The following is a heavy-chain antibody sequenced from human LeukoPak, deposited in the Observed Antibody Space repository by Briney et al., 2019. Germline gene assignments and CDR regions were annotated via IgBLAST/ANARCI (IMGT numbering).Heavy chain of an antibody. CDR2: INHSGST. J-gene: IGHJ5*02. CDR3: ASSITMIVGGWTYNWFDP. Sequence: SETLSLTCAVYGGSFSGYYWSWIRQPPGKGLEWIGEINHSGSTNYNPSLKSRVTISVDTSKNQFSLKQSSVTAADTAVYYCASSITMIVGGWTYNWFDPWGQGTLVTVSS. D-gene: IGHD3-22*01. V-gene: IGHV4-34*01. CDR1: GGSFSGYY.